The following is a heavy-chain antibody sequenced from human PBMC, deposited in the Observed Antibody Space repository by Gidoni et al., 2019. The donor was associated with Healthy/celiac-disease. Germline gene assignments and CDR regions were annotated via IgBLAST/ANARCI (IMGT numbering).Heavy chain of an antibody. V-gene: IGHV3-23*01. CDR1: GFTFRRYA. CDR3: AKGGYNWNYGGYYFDY. J-gene: IGHJ4*02. CDR2: IRGSGGST. Sequence: EVQLLESGGGLVQPGGSLRLSCAASGFTFRRYAMSWVRQAPGKGLGWVSAIRGSGGSTYYADSVKGRFTISRDNSKNTLYLQMNSLRAEDTAVYYCAKGGYNWNYGGYYFDYWGQGTLVTVSS. D-gene: IGHD1-7*01.